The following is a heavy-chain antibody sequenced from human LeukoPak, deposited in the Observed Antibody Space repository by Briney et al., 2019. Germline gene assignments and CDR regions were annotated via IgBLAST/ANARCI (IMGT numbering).Heavy chain of an antibody. CDR2: ISYDGSNK. CDR3: AKDTHWMATSLDY. J-gene: IGHJ4*02. CDR1: GFTFSSYG. V-gene: IGHV3-30*18. Sequence: GGSLRLSCAASGFTFSSYGMHWVRQAPGKGLEWVAVISYDGSNKYYADSVKGRFTISRDNSKNTLYLQMNSLRAEDTAVYYCAKDTHWMATSLDYWGQGTLVTVSS. D-gene: IGHD5-24*01.